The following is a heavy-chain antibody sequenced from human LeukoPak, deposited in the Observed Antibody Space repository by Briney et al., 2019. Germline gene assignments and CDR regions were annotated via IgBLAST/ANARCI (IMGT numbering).Heavy chain of an antibody. CDR1: GYSISSGYY. CDR3: ARTTVTTSYYYYYYYMDV. Sequence: PSETLSLTCTVSGYSISSGYYWGWIRQPPGQGLEWIGSIYHSGSTYYNPSLKSRVTISVDTSKNQFSLKLSSVTAADTAVYYCARTTVTTSYYYYYYYMDVWGKGTTVTISS. D-gene: IGHD4-17*01. CDR2: IYHSGST. V-gene: IGHV4-38-2*02. J-gene: IGHJ6*03.